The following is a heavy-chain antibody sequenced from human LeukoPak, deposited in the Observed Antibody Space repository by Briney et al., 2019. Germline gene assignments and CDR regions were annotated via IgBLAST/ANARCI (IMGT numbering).Heavy chain of an antibody. J-gene: IGHJ4*02. CDR3: ARSKDYDSSGYAHDY. CDR2: IYPGDSDT. D-gene: IGHD3-22*01. Sequence: GESLKISCKGSGYSFTSYWIGWVRQMPGKGLEWMGIIYPGDSDTRYSPSFQGQVTISADKSISTAYLQWSSLKASDTAMYYCARSKDYDSSGYAHDYWGQRTLVTVSS. CDR1: GYSFTSYW. V-gene: IGHV5-51*01.